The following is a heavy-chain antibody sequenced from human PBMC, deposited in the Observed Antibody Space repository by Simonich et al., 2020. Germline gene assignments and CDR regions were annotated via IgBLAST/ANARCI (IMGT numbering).Heavy chain of an antibody. CDR2: INPNSGGT. CDR1: GYTFTGYY. J-gene: IGHJ3*02. D-gene: IGHD7-27*01. V-gene: IGHV1-2*02. Sequence: QVQLVQSGAEVKKPGASVKVSCKASGYTFTGYYMHWVRQAPGQGLEWTGWINPNSGGTNYAQKCQGRVTMTRDTSISTAYMELSRLRSDDTAVYYCARGRLTGDKGAFDIWGQGTMVTVSS. CDR3: ARGRLTGDKGAFDI.